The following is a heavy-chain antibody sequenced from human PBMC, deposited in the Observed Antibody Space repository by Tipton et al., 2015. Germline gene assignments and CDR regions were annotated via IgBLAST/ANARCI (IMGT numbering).Heavy chain of an antibody. J-gene: IGHJ2*01. CDR2: ISSSSTYI. V-gene: IGHV3-21*01. Sequence: SLRLSCAASGFTFSTYNMNWVRQAPGKGLEWVSSISSSSTYIYYADSVKGRFTISRDNAKNSLYLQMNSLRAEDTAVYYCARYPYGDFGCLDLWGRGTLVTVSS. CDR1: GFTFSTYN. CDR3: ARYPYGDFGCLDL. D-gene: IGHD4-17*01.